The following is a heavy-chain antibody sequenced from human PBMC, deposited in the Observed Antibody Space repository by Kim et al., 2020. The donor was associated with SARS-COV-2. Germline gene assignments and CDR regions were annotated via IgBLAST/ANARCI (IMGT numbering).Heavy chain of an antibody. CDR2: INPSGGST. V-gene: IGHV1-46*01. CDR1: GYTFTSYY. D-gene: IGHD3-10*01. J-gene: IGHJ4*02. Sequence: ASVKVSCKASGYTFTSYYMHWVRQAPGQGLEWMGIINPSGGSTSYAQKFQGRVTMTRDTSTSTVYMELSSLRSEDTAVYYCARHTYGSGSYHPHKGIDYWGEGTLVTVSS. CDR3: ARHTYGSGSYHPHKGIDY.